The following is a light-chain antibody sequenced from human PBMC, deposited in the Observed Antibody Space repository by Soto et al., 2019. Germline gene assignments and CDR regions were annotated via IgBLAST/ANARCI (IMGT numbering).Light chain of an antibody. J-gene: IGKJ5*01. CDR2: GAS. Sequence: EIVMTQSPATLSVSPGERAALSCRASQSVRSNFAWYQQTPGQAPRLLIFGASTRASGIPARFSGSGSGTEFTLTISSLRSEDFAVYYCQQYNKWPRTFGQGTRREIK. V-gene: IGKV3-15*01. CDR3: QQYNKWPRT. CDR1: QSVRSN.